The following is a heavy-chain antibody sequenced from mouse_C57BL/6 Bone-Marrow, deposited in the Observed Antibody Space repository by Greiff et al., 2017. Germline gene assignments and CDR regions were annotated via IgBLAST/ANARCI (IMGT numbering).Heavy chain of an antibody. CDR3: ARIYYGYYEY. Sequence: EVKLQESGPELVKPGASVKISCKASGYTFTDYYMNWVKQSHGKSLEWIGDINPNTGGTLYNQKFKGKATLTVDKSSNTAYMELRSLTSEDSAVYYCARIYYGYYEYWGQGTTLTVSS. CDR1: GYTFTDYY. D-gene: IGHD2-1*01. V-gene: IGHV1-26*01. CDR2: INPNTGGT. J-gene: IGHJ2*01.